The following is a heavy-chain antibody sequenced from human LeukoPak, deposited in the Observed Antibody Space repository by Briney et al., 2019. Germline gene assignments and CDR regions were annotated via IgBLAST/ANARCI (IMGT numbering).Heavy chain of an antibody. CDR2: ISSSSTSI. Sequence: GGSLRLSCAASGFTFSTYSMNWVRQAPGKGLEWISYISSSSTSIYYADSVKGRFTISRGNAKNSLYLQMNSLRAEDTAVYYCAKLGYCSSISCYILDYWGQGTLVTVSS. D-gene: IGHD2-2*02. CDR3: AKLGYCSSISCYILDY. J-gene: IGHJ4*02. V-gene: IGHV3-48*01. CDR1: GFTFSTYS.